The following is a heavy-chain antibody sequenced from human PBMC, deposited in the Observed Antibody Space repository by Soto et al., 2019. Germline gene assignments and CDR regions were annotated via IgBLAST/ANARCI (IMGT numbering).Heavy chain of an antibody. D-gene: IGHD6-13*01. V-gene: IGHV5-51*01. J-gene: IGHJ6*02. CDR2: IYPGDSDT. CDR1: GYSFTSYW. CDR3: ARTAAAGKYYYGMDV. Sequence: GESLKISCKGSGYSFTSYWICWVRQMPGKGLESMGIIYPGDSDTRYSPSFQGQVTISADKSISTAYLQWSSLKASDTAMYYCARTAAAGKYYYGMDVRGQRTTVTVSS.